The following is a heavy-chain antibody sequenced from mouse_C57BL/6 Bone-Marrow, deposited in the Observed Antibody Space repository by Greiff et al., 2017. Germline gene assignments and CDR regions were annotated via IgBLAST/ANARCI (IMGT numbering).Heavy chain of an antibody. D-gene: IGHD1-1*01. J-gene: IGHJ1*03. CDR1: GYTFTSYW. V-gene: IGHV1-59*01. CDR2: IDPSDSYT. Sequence: VQLQQPGAELVRPGTSVKLSCKASGYTFTSYWMHWVKQRPGQGLEWIGVIDPSDSYTNYNQKFKGKATLTVDTSSSTAYMQLSSLTSEDSAVYYCAGDYYGSSYYWYFDVWGTGTTVTVSS. CDR3: AGDYYGSSYYWYFDV.